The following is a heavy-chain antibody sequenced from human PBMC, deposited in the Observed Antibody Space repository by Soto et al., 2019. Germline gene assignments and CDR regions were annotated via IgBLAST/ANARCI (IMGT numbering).Heavy chain of an antibody. J-gene: IGHJ6*02. V-gene: IGHV1-69*13. Sequence: SVKVSCKASGGTFSSYAISWVRQAPGQGLEWMGGIIPIFGTANYAQKFQGRVTITADESTGTAYMELSSLRSEDTAVYYCARTGGYSSSWYSGYYYGMDVWGQGTTVTVSS. CDR3: ARTGGYSSSWYSGYYYGMDV. CDR1: GGTFSSYA. CDR2: IIPIFGTA. D-gene: IGHD6-13*01.